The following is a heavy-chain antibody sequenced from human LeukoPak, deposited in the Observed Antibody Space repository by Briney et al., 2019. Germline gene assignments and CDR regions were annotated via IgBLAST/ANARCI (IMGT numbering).Heavy chain of an antibody. CDR3: ARKTRVKYYYDSSGYYYVFDY. D-gene: IGHD3-22*01. CDR2: IYYSGST. Sequence: SETLSLTCTVSGGSISSSSYYWGWIRQPPGKGLEWIGSIYYSGSTYYNPSLKSRVTISVDTSKNQFSLKLSSVTAADTAVYYCARKTRVKYYYDSSGYYYVFDYWGQGTLVTVSS. CDR1: GGSISSSSYY. V-gene: IGHV4-39*07. J-gene: IGHJ4*02.